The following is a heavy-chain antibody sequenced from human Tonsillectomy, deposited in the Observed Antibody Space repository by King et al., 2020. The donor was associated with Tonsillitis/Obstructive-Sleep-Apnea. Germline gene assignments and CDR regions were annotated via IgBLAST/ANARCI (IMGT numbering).Heavy chain of an antibody. CDR2: IRSKAYDGST. V-gene: IGHV3-49*04. CDR3: TRDTPEANYYYGMDV. CDR1: GFTFGDYA. D-gene: IGHD5-12*01. Sequence: VQLVESGGGLVQPGRSLRLSCTASGFTFGDYAMNWVRQAPGKGLEWVGFIRSKAYDGSTEYAASVKGRFTISRDDSNSIAYLQMNSLKTEDTAVYYCTRDTPEANYYYGMDVWGQGTTVTVSS. J-gene: IGHJ6*02.